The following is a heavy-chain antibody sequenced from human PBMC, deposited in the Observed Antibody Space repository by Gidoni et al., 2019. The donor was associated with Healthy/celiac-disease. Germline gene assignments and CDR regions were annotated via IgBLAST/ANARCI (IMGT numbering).Heavy chain of an antibody. V-gene: IGHV3-30-3*01. J-gene: IGHJ4*02. Sequence: QVQLVESGGGVDKRGRSLRLSCAASGFTFSSYAMHWVRQAPGKGLVWVAVISYEGINKYYADSVKGRFTISRDNSKNTLYLHMNSLRAEDTAVYDCARGGFLAAAGTVGYLGQGTLVPVSS. CDR2: ISYEGINK. CDR3: ARGGFLAAAGTVGY. D-gene: IGHD6-13*01. CDR1: GFTFSSYA.